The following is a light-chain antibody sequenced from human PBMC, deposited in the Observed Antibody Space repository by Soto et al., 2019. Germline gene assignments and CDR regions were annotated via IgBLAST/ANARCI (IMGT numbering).Light chain of an antibody. CDR1: QSVSSS. CDR3: QQRSNWTPIT. V-gene: IGKV3-11*01. Sequence: EIVLTQSPPTLSLSPGERATLSCRASQSVSSSLAWYQQKPGQAPRLLIYDASNRATGIPARFSGSGSGTDFTITNSSLEPENFPVYSCQQRSNWTPITFGQGTRLEIK. J-gene: IGKJ5*01. CDR2: DAS.